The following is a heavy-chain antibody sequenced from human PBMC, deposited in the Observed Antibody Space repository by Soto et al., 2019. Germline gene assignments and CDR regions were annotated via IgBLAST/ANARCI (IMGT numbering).Heavy chain of an antibody. V-gene: IGHV4-59*01. D-gene: IGHD4-17*01. CDR1: CGSISSYY. CDR3: ARDSDGDNWFDP. Sequence: ASETLSLTCTVSCGSISSYYWSWIRQPPGKGLEWIGYIYYSGSTNYNPSLKSRVTISVDTSKNQFSLKLSSVTAADTAVYYCARDSDGDNWFDPWGQGILVTVSS. J-gene: IGHJ5*02. CDR2: IYYSGST.